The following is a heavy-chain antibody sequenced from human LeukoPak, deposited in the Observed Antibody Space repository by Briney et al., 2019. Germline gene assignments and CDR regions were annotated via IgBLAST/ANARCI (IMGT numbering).Heavy chain of an antibody. J-gene: IGHJ4*02. Sequence: SGGSLRLSCAASGFTFSNYAMTWVRQAPGKGLEWVSTISPTGGTPYYADSVKGRFTISRDNSKNTLYLQMNSLRAEDTAVYYCAKRIAAPPRSFDYWGQGILVTVSS. CDR1: GFTFSNYA. CDR2: ISPTGGTP. CDR3: AKRIAAPPRSFDY. V-gene: IGHV3-23*01. D-gene: IGHD6-6*01.